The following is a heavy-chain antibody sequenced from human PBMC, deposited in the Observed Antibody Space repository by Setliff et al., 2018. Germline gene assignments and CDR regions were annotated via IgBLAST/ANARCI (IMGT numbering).Heavy chain of an antibody. V-gene: IGHV1-18*01. D-gene: IGHD2-8*01. J-gene: IGHJ4*02. CDR1: GYTFSHSG. Sequence: ASVKVSCKDSGYTFSHSGITWVRQAPGQGLEWMGWISAYTGNTNYAQKLQGRVTMTTDASTNTAYMELRGLSSDDTAVYYCSRLVRYCSKTTCQTASGAEVWGQGTLVTVSS. CDR2: ISAYTGNT. CDR3: SRLVRYCSKTTCQTASGAEV.